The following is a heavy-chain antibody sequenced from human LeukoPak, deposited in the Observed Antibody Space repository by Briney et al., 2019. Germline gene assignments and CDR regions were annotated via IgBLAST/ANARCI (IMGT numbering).Heavy chain of an antibody. D-gene: IGHD1-26*01. CDR3: ARGSLRPRSYRYYFDY. CDR2: ISYDGSNK. CDR1: GFTFSSYA. V-gene: IGHV3-30*01. Sequence: PGGSLRLSCAASGFTFSSYAMHWVRQAPGKGLEWVAVISYDGSNKYYADSVKGRFTISRDNSKNTLYLQMNSLRAEDTAVYYCARGSLRPRSYRYYFDYWGQGTLVTVSS. J-gene: IGHJ4*02.